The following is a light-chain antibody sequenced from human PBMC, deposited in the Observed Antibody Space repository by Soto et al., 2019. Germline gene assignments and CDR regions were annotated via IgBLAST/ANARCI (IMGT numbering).Light chain of an antibody. V-gene: IGLV2-14*01. CDR3: SSYTTSSTVV. CDR2: EVT. CDR1: SSDIGPHNY. J-gene: IGLJ3*02. Sequence: QSALTQPASVSGSPGQSITISCTGTSSDIGPHNYVSWYQQHPGKAPKLIIYEVTNRPSGVSHRFSGSKSGTTASLTISGLQTEDEAHFYCSSYTTSSTVVFGGGTKLTVL.